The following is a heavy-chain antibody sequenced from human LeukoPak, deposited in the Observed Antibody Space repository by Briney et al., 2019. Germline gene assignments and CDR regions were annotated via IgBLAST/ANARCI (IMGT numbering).Heavy chain of an antibody. V-gene: IGHV4-59*01. CDR1: GGSISSYY. J-gene: IGHJ5*02. CDR2: IYYSGST. D-gene: IGHD6-13*01. Sequence: SETLSLTCTVSGGSISSYYWSWIRQPPGKGLEWIGYIYYSGSTNYNPSLKSRVTISVDTSKNQFSLKLSSVTAADTAVYYCARIRGEPIAATGTGTYNWFDPWGQGTLVTVSS. CDR3: ARIRGEPIAATGTGTYNWFDP.